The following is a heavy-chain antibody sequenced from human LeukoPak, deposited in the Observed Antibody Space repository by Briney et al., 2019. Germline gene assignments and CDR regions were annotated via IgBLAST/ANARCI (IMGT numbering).Heavy chain of an antibody. D-gene: IGHD2-15*01. CDR1: GGSFSGYY. V-gene: IGHV4-34*01. J-gene: IGHJ4*02. CDR2: INHSGST. Sequence: PSETLSLTCAVSGGSFSGYYWSWVRQPPGEGLEWIGEINHSGSTNYNPSLKSRVTISVDTSKNQFSLKLSSVTAADTAVYYCARGRVVAWSYWGEGTLVTVSS. CDR3: ARGRVVAWSY.